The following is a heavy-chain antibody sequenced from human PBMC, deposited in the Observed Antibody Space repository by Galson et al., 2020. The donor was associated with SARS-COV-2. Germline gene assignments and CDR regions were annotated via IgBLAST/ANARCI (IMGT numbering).Heavy chain of an antibody. CDR1: GYSISSGYY. V-gene: IGHV4-38-2*01. Sequence: SETLSLTCAVSGYSISSGYYWGWIRQPPGKGLEWIGSIYHSGSTYYNPSLKSRVTISVDTSKNQFSLKLSSVTAADTAVYYCARGRLLPYFDYWGQGTLVTVSS. CDR2: IYHSGST. J-gene: IGHJ4*02. D-gene: IGHD2-21*01. CDR3: ARGRLLPYFDY.